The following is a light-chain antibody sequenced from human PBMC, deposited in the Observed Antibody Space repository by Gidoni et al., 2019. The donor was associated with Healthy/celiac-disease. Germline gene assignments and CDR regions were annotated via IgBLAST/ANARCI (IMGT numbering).Light chain of an antibody. V-gene: IGKV1-39*01. Sequence: DIQMTQSPSSLSASVGDRVTITCRASQSISSYLNWYQQKPGKAPKLLIYAASSLQSGVPSRFRGRGSGTDFTLTNSSLKPEDFATYYCQQSYSTPQTFGQGTKVEIK. CDR1: QSISSY. J-gene: IGKJ1*01. CDR2: AAS. CDR3: QQSYSTPQT.